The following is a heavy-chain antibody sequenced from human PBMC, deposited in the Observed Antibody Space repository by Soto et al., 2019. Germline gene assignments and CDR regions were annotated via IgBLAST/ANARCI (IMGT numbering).Heavy chain of an antibody. D-gene: IGHD1-1*01. CDR2: MSHSGGT. CDR1: GGFVSSGNYY. V-gene: IGHV4-34*01. J-gene: IGHJ3*02. Sequence: QEQLQQWGAGLLKPSETLSLTCAVYGGFVSSGNYYWSWIRQPPGKGLEWIGEMSHSGGTHFNPSLKSRVTISVDTSNNQFSLKMSSVTAADTALYYCARVERGTATTGVDAFDIWGPGTMVTVSS. CDR3: ARVERGTATTGVDAFDI.